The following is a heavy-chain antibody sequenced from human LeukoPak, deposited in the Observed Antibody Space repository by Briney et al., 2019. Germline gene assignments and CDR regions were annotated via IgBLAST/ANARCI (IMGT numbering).Heavy chain of an antibody. CDR3: AGLVGRYSSGLYYYYFDY. D-gene: IGHD3-22*01. CDR1: GDSINSLDL. Sequence: SETLSLTCTVSGDSINSLDLWSWVRQPPGKGLEWIGEMYLSGTTHSNPSVKSRDTISIDKSKNQFFLNLSSVTAADTAVYYCAGLVGRYSSGLYYYYFDYWGQGTLVTVSS. CDR2: MYLSGTT. V-gene: IGHV4-4*02. J-gene: IGHJ4*02.